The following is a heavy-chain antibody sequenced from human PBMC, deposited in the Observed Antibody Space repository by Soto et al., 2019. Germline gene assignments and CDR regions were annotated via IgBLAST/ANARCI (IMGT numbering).Heavy chain of an antibody. V-gene: IGHV3-21*01. D-gene: IGHD6-19*01. J-gene: IGHJ6*02. CDR1: GFTFSSYS. CDR3: ASPAVAPDYYYGMDV. CDR2: ISSSSSYI. Sequence: TGGSLRLSCAASGFTFSSYSMNWVRQAPGKGLEWVSSISSSSSYIYYADSVKGRFTISRDNAKNSLYLQMNSLRAEDTAVYYCASPAVAPDYYYGMDVWGQGTTVTVSS.